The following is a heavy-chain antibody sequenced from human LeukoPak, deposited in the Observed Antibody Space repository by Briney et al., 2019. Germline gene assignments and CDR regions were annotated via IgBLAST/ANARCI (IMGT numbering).Heavy chain of an antibody. V-gene: IGHV3-30*02. CDR3: AKDRNYYDSSGYWLFDY. J-gene: IGHJ4*02. Sequence: GGSLRLSCAASGFTFSSYGMHWVRQAPGKGLEWVAFIRYDGSNKYYADSVKGRFTISRDNSKNTLYLQMNSLRAEDTAVYYCAKDRNYYDSSGYWLFDYWGQGTLVTVSS. CDR1: GFTFSSYG. D-gene: IGHD3-22*01. CDR2: IRYDGSNK.